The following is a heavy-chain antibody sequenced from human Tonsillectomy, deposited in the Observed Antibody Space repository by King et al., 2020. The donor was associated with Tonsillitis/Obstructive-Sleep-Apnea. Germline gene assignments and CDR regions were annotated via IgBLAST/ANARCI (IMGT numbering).Heavy chain of an antibody. V-gene: IGHV4-39*01. CDR1: GGSISSSPYH. CDR2: IYYSGST. CDR3: ARRVGRDGYD. J-gene: IGHJ6*02. D-gene: IGHD5-24*01. Sequence: QLQESGPGLVKPSETLSLTCSVSGGSISSSPYHWDWIRQPPGKGLEWIGSIYYSGSTFYNPSLKSRVTISVDTSKNQFSLKLSSVTAADTAVYYCARRVGRDGYDWGQGTTVTVSS.